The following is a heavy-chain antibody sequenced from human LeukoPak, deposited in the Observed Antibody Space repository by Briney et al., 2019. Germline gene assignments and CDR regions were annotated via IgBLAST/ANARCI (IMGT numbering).Heavy chain of an antibody. D-gene: IGHD5-12*01. V-gene: IGHV3-21*01. J-gene: IGHJ6*02. CDR2: ISSSSSYI. CDR1: GFTFSSYS. Sequence: PGGSLRLSCAASGFTFSSYSMNWVRQAPGKGLEWVSSISSSSSYIYYADSVKGRFTISRDNAKNSLYLQMNSLRAEDTAVYYCARELGYSGYDYYYGMDVWGQGTTVTVSS. CDR3: ARELGYSGYDYYYGMDV.